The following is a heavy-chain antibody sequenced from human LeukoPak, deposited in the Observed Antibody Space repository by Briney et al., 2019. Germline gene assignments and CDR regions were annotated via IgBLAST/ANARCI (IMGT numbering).Heavy chain of an antibody. CDR3: ARGGYCSSTSCYPYFDY. J-gene: IGHJ4*02. Sequence: SVKVSCKASGGTFSSYAISWVRQAPGQGLEWTGGIIPIFGTANYAQKFQGRVTITADKSTSTAYMELSSLRSEDTAVYYCARGGYCSSTSCYPYFDYWGQGTLVTVSS. V-gene: IGHV1-69*06. D-gene: IGHD2-2*01. CDR1: GGTFSSYA. CDR2: IIPIFGTA.